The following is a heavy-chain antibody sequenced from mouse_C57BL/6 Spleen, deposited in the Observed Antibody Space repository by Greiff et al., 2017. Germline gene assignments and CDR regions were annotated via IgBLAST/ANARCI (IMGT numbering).Heavy chain of an antibody. CDR2: INPSSGDT. CDR1: GYTFTSYT. J-gene: IGHJ2*01. Sequence: VKLMESGAELARPGASVKMSCKASGYTFTSYTMHWVKQRPGQGLEWIGYINPSSGDTKYNQKFKDKATLTAYKSSSTAYMQRSSLTSEDSAVFYCARGGYGSSYDGYWGQGTTLTVSA. D-gene: IGHD1-1*01. CDR3: ARGGYGSSYDGY. V-gene: IGHV1-4*01.